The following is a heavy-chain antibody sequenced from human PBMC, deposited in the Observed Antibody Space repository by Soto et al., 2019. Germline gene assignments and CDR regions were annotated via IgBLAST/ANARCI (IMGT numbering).Heavy chain of an antibody. J-gene: IGHJ5*02. CDR2: ISGSGGST. CDR3: AKGLRITIFGVAVNWFDP. Sequence: GGSLILSCAASGFTFSSYAMSWVRQAPGKGLEWVSAISGSGGSTYYADSVKGRFTISRDNSKNTLYLQMNSLRAEDTAVYYCAKGLRITIFGVAVNWFDPWGQGTLVTVSS. CDR1: GFTFSSYA. D-gene: IGHD3-3*01. V-gene: IGHV3-23*01.